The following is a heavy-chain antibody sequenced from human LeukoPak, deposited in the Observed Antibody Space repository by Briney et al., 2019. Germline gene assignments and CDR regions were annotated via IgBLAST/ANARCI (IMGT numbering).Heavy chain of an antibody. J-gene: IGHJ3*02. D-gene: IGHD3-10*01. Sequence: EASVKVSCKASGYTFTSYGISWVRQAPGQGLEWMGWISAYNGNTNYAQKLQGRVTMTTDTSTSTAYMELRSLRSDDAAVYYCGRKGSLGGAFDIWGQGTMVTVSS. CDR3: GRKGSLGGAFDI. CDR2: ISAYNGNT. CDR1: GYTFTSYG. V-gene: IGHV1-18*01.